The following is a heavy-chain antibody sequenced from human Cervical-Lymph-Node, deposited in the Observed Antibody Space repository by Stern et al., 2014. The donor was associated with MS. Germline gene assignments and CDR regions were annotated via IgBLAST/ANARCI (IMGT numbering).Heavy chain of an antibody. V-gene: IGHV3-33*01. CDR2: IWYEGSNK. Sequence: VPLVESGGGVVQPGRSLRLSCAASGFTFSSYGMHWVRQAPGKGLEWMAVIWYEGSNKYYADSVKGRFTISRDNSKNTLYLQMNSLRAEDTAVYYCARSSSPSPYYYYGMDVWGQGTTVTVSS. CDR1: GFTFSSYG. CDR3: ARSSSPSPYYYYGMDV. D-gene: IGHD6-13*01. J-gene: IGHJ6*02.